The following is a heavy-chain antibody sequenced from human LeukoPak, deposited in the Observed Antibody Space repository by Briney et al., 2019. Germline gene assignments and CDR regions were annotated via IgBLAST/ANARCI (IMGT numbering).Heavy chain of an antibody. D-gene: IGHD3-10*01. CDR3: ARGGYYGSGNDFRFDP. CDR1: GGSFSGYY. CDR2: IYYSGST. V-gene: IGHV4-59*01. J-gene: IGHJ5*02. Sequence: SETLSLTCAVYGGSFSGYYWSWIRQPPGKGLEWIGYIYYSGSTNYNPSLKSRVTISVDTSKNQFSLKLSSVAPADTAVYYCARGGYYGSGNDFRFDPWGQGTLVTVSS.